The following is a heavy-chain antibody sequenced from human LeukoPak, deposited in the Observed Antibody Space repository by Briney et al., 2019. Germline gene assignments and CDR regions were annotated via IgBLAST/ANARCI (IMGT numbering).Heavy chain of an antibody. Sequence: GESLKISCKGSGYSITSYWIGWVRQMPGKGLEWMGIIYPGDSDTRYSPSFQGQVTISADKSISTAYLQWSSLKASDTAIYYCARLLYYFDSSGSYYAPKAFDIWGQGTMVTVSS. CDR1: GYSITSYW. J-gene: IGHJ3*02. D-gene: IGHD3-22*01. CDR2: IYPGDSDT. V-gene: IGHV5-51*01. CDR3: ARLLYYFDSSGSYYAPKAFDI.